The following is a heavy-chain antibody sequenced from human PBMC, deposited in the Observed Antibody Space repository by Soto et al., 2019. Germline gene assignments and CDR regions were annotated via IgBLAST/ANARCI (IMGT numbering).Heavy chain of an antibody. D-gene: IGHD3-3*01. CDR1: GGSFSGYY. Sequence: SETLSLTCAVDGGSFSGYYWRWIRQPPGKGLEWIGEINHSGSTNYNPSLKSRVTISADTSKNQFSLKLSSVTAADTAVYYCARGKPLEWLSRFNYYYYYMDVWGKGTTVTVSS. CDR2: INHSGST. J-gene: IGHJ6*03. V-gene: IGHV4-34*01. CDR3: ARGKPLEWLSRFNYYYYYMDV.